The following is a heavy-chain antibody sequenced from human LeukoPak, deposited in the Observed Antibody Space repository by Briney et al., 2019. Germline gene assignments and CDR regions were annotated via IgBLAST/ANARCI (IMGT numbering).Heavy chain of an antibody. D-gene: IGHD3-3*01. CDR2: ISGSGGST. Sequence: GGSLRLSCAASGFTFSSYAMSWVRQAPGKGLEWVSAISGSGGSTYYADSVKGRFTISRDNSKNTLYLQMNSLRAEDTAVYYCANHGGDFWSGYYLRGLFPWFDPWGQGTLVTVSS. CDR1: GFTFSSYA. V-gene: IGHV3-23*01. CDR3: ANHGGDFWSGYYLRGLFPWFDP. J-gene: IGHJ5*02.